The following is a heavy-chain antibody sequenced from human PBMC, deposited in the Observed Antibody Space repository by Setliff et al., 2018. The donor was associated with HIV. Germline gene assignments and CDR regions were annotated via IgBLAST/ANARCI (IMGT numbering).Heavy chain of an antibody. Sequence: SETLSLTCTVSGDSINSDTYYWSWIRQPAGKGLEWIGRIYYSGSTYYNPSLKSRVTISVDTSKNQFSLMLSSVTAADTAVYYCARLGDYDSSGYSWFDYWGQETLVTVSS. CDR1: GDSINSDTYY. J-gene: IGHJ4*02. CDR3: ARLGDYDSSGYSWFDY. CDR2: IYYSGST. D-gene: IGHD3-22*01. V-gene: IGHV4-61*10.